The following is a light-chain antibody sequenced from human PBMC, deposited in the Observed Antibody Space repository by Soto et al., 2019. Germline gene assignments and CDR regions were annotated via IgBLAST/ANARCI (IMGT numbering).Light chain of an antibody. CDR2: DAS. CDR1: QSVSSN. CDR3: QQYGSSGT. Sequence: IVMTQSPVTLSVSPGERVTLSCRASQSVSSNLAWYQQKPGQAPRLLIYDASNRATGVPDRFSGSGSGTDFTLTIGRLEPEDFAVDYCQQYGSSGTFGQAAKVGIK. J-gene: IGKJ1*01. V-gene: IGKV3-20*01.